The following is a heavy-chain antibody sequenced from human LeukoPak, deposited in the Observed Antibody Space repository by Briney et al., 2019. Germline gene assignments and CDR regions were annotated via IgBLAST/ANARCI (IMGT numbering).Heavy chain of an antibody. CDR1: GGSFSGYY. Sequence: SETLSLTCAVYGGSFSGYYWSWIRQPPGEGLEWIGEINHSGSTNYNPSLKSRVTISVDTSKNQFSLKLSSVTAADTAVYYCAREGSGDQPRLYFDLWGRGTLVTVSS. D-gene: IGHD4-17*01. J-gene: IGHJ2*01. V-gene: IGHV4-34*01. CDR2: INHSGST. CDR3: AREGSGDQPRLYFDL.